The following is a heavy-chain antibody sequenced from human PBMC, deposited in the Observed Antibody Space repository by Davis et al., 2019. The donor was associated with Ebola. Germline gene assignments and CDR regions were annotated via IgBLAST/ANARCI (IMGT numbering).Heavy chain of an antibody. V-gene: IGHV5-51*01. CDR3: ARQGTTSWDS. CDR2: IFPDDSDA. Sequence: GESLKTPCKGSGYGFTNYWIGRVRQMPGKGLEWMGFIFPDDSDATYSPSFQGQVTFSVDKSIRTAYLHWKSLKASDTATYYGARQGTTSWDSWGQGTLVTVSS. J-gene: IGHJ5*01. D-gene: IGHD2-2*01. CDR1: GYGFTNYW.